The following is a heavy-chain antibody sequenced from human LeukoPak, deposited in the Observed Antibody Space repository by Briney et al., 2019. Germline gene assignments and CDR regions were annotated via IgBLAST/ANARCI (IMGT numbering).Heavy chain of an antibody. V-gene: IGHV1-69*04. D-gene: IGHD3-22*01. J-gene: IGHJ4*02. CDR2: IIPILGIA. CDR1: GGTFSSYA. Sequence: EASVKVSCKASGGTFSSYAISWVRQAPGQGLEWMGRIIPILGIANYAQKFQGRVTITADKSTSTAYMELSSLRSEDTAVYYCARDTYYDSSGYYIPGDYWGQGALITVS. CDR3: ARDTYYDSSGYYIPGDY.